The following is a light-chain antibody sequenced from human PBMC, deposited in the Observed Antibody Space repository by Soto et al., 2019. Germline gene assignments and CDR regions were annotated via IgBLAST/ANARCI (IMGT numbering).Light chain of an antibody. CDR1: ESISGW. J-gene: IGKJ1*01. CDR2: KAS. Sequence: DIPMTQSPSTLSASVGDRVTITCLASESISGWLAWYQQKPGKAPKLVIFKASTLESGVPSRFSGSGSGTEFTLSISSLQPDDFATYYCQQYNSYPRTFGQGTKVEIK. CDR3: QQYNSYPRT. V-gene: IGKV1-5*03.